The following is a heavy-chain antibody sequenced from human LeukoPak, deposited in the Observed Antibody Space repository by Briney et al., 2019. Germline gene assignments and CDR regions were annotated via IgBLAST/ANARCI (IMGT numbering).Heavy chain of an antibody. CDR1: GGSISSYY. J-gene: IGHJ3*02. Sequence: KPSETLSLTCTVSGGSISSYYWSWIRQPPGKGLEWIGYIYYSGSTNYNPSLKSRVTISVDTSKNQFSLKLSSVTAADTAVYYCASCWNYVDAFDIWGQGTMVTVSS. V-gene: IGHV4-59*01. CDR3: ASCWNYVDAFDI. CDR2: IYYSGST. D-gene: IGHD1-7*01.